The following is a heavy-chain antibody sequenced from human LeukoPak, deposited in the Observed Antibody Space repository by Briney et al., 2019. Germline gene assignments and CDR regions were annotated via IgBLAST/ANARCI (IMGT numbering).Heavy chain of an antibody. D-gene: IGHD3-10*01. CDR1: GYTFTSYG. J-gene: IGHJ4*02. CDR3: ARDHDGILWFGETLDY. V-gene: IGHV1-18*01. Sequence: ASVKVSCKASGYTFTSYGISWVRQAPGQGLEWMGWISAYNGNTNYAQKLQGRVTMTTDTSTSTAYMELRSLRSDDTAVYYCARDHDGILWFGETLDYWGQGTLVTVSS. CDR2: ISAYNGNT.